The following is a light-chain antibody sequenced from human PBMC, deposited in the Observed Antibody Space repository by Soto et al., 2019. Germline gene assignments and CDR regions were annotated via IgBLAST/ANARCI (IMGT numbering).Light chain of an antibody. CDR2: GNS. J-gene: IGLJ2*01. CDR3: QSYDSSLHVV. CDR1: SSNIGAGYD. Sequence: QPVLTQPPSVSGAPGQRVTISCTGSSSNIGAGYDVHWYQQLPGTAPKLLIDGNSNRPSGVPDRFSGSKSGTSASLAITGLQAEDEADYYCQSYDSSLHVVFGGGTKLTVL. V-gene: IGLV1-40*01.